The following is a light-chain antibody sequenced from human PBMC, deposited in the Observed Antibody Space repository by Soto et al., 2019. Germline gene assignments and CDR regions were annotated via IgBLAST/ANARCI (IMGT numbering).Light chain of an antibody. V-gene: IGKV1-39*01. CDR1: QGLSVH. Sequence: DIQMNQSPSSLSASVGDTVTITCRSCQGLSVHFNWYQQTPGKVPKLLIYAASNLQSGVPSRFSGSGSETEFALTISSLQPEDSASYYCRKSYITPYTFCQGTQLEIK. J-gene: IGKJ2*01. CDR3: RKSYITPYT. CDR2: AAS.